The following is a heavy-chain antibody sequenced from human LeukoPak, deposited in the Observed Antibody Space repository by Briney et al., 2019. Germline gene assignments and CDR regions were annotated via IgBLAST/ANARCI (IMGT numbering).Heavy chain of an antibody. Sequence: GGSLRLSRAASGFTFTNYAMSWVRQAPGKGLEWVSGISGSGGSTFYADSVRGRFTISRDNSKNTLYLQMNSLRAEDTAVYYCAKDQYCTSTSCYVGYWGQGTLVTVSS. CDR2: ISGSGGST. V-gene: IGHV3-23*01. J-gene: IGHJ4*02. CDR1: GFTFTNYA. CDR3: AKDQYCTSTSCYVGY. D-gene: IGHD2-2*01.